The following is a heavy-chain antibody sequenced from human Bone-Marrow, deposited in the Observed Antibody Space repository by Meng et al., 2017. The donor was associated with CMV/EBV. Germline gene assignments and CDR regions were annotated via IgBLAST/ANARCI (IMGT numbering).Heavy chain of an antibody. J-gene: IGHJ4*02. Sequence: GGSLRLSCAASGFTFSSYAMSWVRQAPGKGLEWVSVIYSGGSSTYYADSVKGRFTISRDNSKNTLYPQMNSLRAEDTAVYYCAKDHNNGENYFDYWGQGTLVTVSS. CDR3: AKDHNNGENYFDY. D-gene: IGHD1-1*01. CDR1: GFTFSSYA. V-gene: IGHV3-23*03. CDR2: IYSGGSST.